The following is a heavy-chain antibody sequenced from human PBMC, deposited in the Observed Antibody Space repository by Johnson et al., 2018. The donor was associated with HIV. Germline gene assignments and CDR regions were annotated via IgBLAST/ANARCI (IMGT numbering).Heavy chain of an antibody. J-gene: IGHJ3*02. CDR2: IGTIGDT. CDR3: ARGRPGGPNLLDAAGNDAFDI. D-gene: IGHD6-13*01. V-gene: IGHV3-13*01. CDR1: GFTFSDHD. Sequence: VQLVESGGGLVQPGGSLRLSCAASGFTFSDHDMHWVRQTEGIGLEWVSAIGTIGDTHYHGSVKGRFTISRENATNFLYLQMNSLAAGDTAVYYCARGRPGGPNLLDAAGNDAFDIWGQGTMVTVSS.